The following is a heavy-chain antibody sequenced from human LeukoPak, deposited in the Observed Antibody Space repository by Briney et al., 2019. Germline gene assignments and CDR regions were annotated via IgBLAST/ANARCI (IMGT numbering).Heavy chain of an antibody. V-gene: IGHV3-7*01. D-gene: IGHD4-11*01. CDR1: GFGFSNYW. CDR3: ARDRGYSNFDY. J-gene: IGHJ4*02. Sequence: GGSLRLSCAASGFGFSNYWMSWVRQAPGKGLEWVANMNADGSEKNYFDSVKGRFTISRDNALDSLYLQMNSLRAEDTAVYYCARDRGYSNFDYWGQGTLLTVSS. CDR2: MNADGSEK.